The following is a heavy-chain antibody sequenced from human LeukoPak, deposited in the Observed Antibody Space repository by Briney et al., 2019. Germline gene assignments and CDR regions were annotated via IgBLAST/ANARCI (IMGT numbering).Heavy chain of an antibody. CDR3: VRGRWLRNYYYYMDV. V-gene: IGHV4-34*01. CDR1: GGSFSGYY. J-gene: IGHJ6*03. D-gene: IGHD5-12*01. Sequence: PSETLSLTCAVYGGSFSGYYWSWIRQPPGKGLEWIGEINHSGSTNYNPSLKSRVTISVDTSKNQFSLKLSSVTAADTAVYYCVRGRWLRNYYYYMDVWGKGTTVTVSS. CDR2: INHSGST.